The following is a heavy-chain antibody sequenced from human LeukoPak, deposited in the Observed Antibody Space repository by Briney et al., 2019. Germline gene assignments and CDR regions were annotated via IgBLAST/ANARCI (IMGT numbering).Heavy chain of an antibody. J-gene: IGHJ4*02. CDR3: ARVDQYGYTLDY. CDR2: IYYSGST. V-gene: IGHV4-30-4*01. CDR1: GGSISSGDYY. D-gene: IGHD6-13*01. Sequence: PSETLSLTCTVSGGSISSGDYYWSWIRQPPGKGLEWIGYIYYSGSTYYNPSLKSRVTISVDTSKNQFSLKLSSVTAADTAVYYCARVDQYGYTLDYWGQGTLVTVSS.